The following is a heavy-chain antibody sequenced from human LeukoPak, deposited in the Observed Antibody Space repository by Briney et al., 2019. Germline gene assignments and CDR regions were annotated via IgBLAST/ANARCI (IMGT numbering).Heavy chain of an antibody. D-gene: IGHD3-16*01. CDR2: IYSGGST. CDR1: GFTVSSDS. V-gene: IGHV3-53*01. CDR3: AKGGGGVLAS. J-gene: IGHJ4*02. Sequence: PGGSLRLSCTVSGFTVSSDSMSWVRQAPGKGLEWVSFIYSGGSTHYSDSVKGRFTISRDNSKNTQYLQMNSLRAEDTAVYYCAKGGGGVLASWGQGTLVTVPS.